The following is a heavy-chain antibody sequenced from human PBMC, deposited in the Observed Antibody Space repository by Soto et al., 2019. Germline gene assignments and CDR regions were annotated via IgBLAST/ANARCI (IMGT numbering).Heavy chain of an antibody. CDR1: GFTFSNYA. Sequence: EVQLLESGGGLVQPGGSLRLSCAASGFTFSNYAMSWVRQAPGKGLEWVPAISGSGASTYYADSVKGRFTISRDNSKNTLYLQMNSLRAEDTAVYYCAKEYCASTSCNFDHWGQGTLVTVSS. CDR3: AKEYCASTSCNFDH. J-gene: IGHJ4*02. CDR2: ISGSGAST. D-gene: IGHD2-2*01. V-gene: IGHV3-23*01.